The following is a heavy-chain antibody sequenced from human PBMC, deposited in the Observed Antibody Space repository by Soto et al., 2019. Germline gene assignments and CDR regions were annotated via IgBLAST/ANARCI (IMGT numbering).Heavy chain of an antibody. J-gene: IGHJ6*02. D-gene: IGHD2-21*02. CDR3: VHSCCGGDFLQSYSAHYYYGKDI. Sequence: SGPTLVNPTQTLTLTCAFSGFSLSTGGMGVGWIRQPPGKALEWLALIYWDGDRRYRPSLMSRLTIAKDTSKNQVVLTMTNMDPVDTATFYCVHSCCGGDFLQSYSAHYYYGKDIWGQGTTVTVSS. V-gene: IGHV2-5*02. CDR2: IYWDGDR. CDR1: GFSLSTGGMG.